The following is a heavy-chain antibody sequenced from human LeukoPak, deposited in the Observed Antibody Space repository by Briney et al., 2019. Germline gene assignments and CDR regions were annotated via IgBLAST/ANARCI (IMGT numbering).Heavy chain of an antibody. D-gene: IGHD4-17*01. CDR3: ARETTARGYFDY. Sequence: SETLSLTCAVYGGSFSGYYWSWIRQPPGKGLEWIGEINHSGSTNYNPSLKSRVTISIDTSKNHFSLRLSSVTAADTAVYYCARETTARGYFDYWGQGTLVTVSS. CDR2: INHSGST. CDR1: GGSFSGYY. V-gene: IGHV4-34*01. J-gene: IGHJ4*02.